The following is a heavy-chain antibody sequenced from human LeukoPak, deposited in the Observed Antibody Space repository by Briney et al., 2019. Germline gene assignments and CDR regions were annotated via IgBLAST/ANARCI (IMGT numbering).Heavy chain of an antibody. CDR1: GYTFTGYY. D-gene: IGHD3-10*01. CDR3: ARGELWFGESYYFDY. J-gene: IGHJ4*02. V-gene: IGHV1-2*02. Sequence: ASVKVSCKASGYTFTGYYMHWVRQAPGQGLEWMGWINPNSGGTNYAQKFQGRVTMTRDTSISTAYMELSRLRSDDTAVYYCARGELWFGESYYFDYWGQGTLVTVSS. CDR2: INPNSGGT.